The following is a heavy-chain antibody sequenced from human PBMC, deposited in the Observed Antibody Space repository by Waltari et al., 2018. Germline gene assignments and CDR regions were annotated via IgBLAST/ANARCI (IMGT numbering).Heavy chain of an antibody. CDR3: ARADYGGSADYDY. Sequence: EVQLVESGGTLVQPGGSLRPSCVALGLPFSCCWMTWVRQAPGKGLEWLANINEDGSEKFYVDSVTGRFSISRDNAKNSLYLQMNTLTVEDTAVYYCARADYGGSADYDYWGQGTLVTVSS. V-gene: IGHV3-7*04. J-gene: IGHJ4*02. CDR2: INEDGSEK. CDR1: GLPFSCCW. D-gene: IGHD4-17*01.